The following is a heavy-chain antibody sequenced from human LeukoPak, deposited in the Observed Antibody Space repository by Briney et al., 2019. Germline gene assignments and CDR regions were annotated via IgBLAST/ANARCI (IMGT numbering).Heavy chain of an antibody. Sequence: GGSLRLSCAASGFTFSNAWMSWVRQAPGKGLEWVGRIKSKTDGGTTDYAAPVKGRFTISRDDSKNTLYLQMNSLKTEDTAVYYCTTGRKAAAGKGYFDYWGQGTLVTVSS. CDR3: TTGRKAAAGKGYFDY. CDR2: IKSKTDGGTT. D-gene: IGHD6-13*01. CDR1: GFTFSNAW. J-gene: IGHJ4*02. V-gene: IGHV3-15*01.